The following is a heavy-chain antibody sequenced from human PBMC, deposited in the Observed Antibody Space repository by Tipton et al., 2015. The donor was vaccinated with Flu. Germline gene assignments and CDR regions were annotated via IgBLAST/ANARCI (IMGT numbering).Heavy chain of an antibody. D-gene: IGHD7-27*01. CDR1: GFTFSNYW. CDR3: ARAKELG. CDR2: IKQDGSEM. J-gene: IGHJ4*02. V-gene: IGHV3-7*01. Sequence: SLRLSCAASGFTFSNYWMNWVRQAPGKGLEWVANIKQDGSEMYYVDSVKGRFTISRDNAKNSVFLQMNSLRAEDTAVYYCARAKELGWGQGTLVTVSS.